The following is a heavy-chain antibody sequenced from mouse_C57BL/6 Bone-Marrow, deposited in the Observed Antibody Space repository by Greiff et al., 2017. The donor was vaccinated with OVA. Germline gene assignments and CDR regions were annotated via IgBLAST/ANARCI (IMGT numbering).Heavy chain of an antibody. CDR3: YSGSSFWYIDV. CDR2: IYIGNGYT. J-gene: IGHJ1*03. CDR1: GYTFTSYG. V-gene: IGHV1-58*01. Sequence: EVQLQQSGAELVRPGSSVKMSCKTSGYTFTSYGINWVKQRPGQGLEWIGYIYIGNGYTAYTEKFKGKATLTSDTSSCTASMLLSLLTSEDSAIEFCYSGSSFWYIDVWGTGTTATVSS. D-gene: IGHD1-1*01.